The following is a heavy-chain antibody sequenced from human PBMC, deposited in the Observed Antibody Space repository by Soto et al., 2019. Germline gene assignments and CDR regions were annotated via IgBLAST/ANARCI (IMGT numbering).Heavy chain of an antibody. Sequence: ASVKVSCKASGYTFTSYAMHWVRQAPGQRLEWMGWINAGNGNTKYSQKFQGRVTITRDTSASTAYMELSSLRSEDTAVYYCAREGVACTNGVCGHNWFDPWGQGTLVTVS. D-gene: IGHD2-8*01. V-gene: IGHV1-3*01. CDR2: INAGNGNT. CDR1: GYTFTSYA. J-gene: IGHJ5*02. CDR3: AREGVACTNGVCGHNWFDP.